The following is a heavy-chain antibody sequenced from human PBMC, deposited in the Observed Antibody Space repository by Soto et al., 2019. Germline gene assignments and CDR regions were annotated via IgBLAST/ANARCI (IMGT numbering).Heavy chain of an antibody. CDR1: GFTFSSYS. V-gene: IGHV3-48*01. Sequence: PGGSLRLSCAASGFTFSSYSMNWVRQAPGKGLEWVSYISSSSSTIYYADSVKGRFTISRDNAKNSLYLQMNSLRAEDTAVYYCARAPRYCSGGSCYLLFYYYMDVWGKGTTVTVSS. J-gene: IGHJ6*03. CDR3: ARAPRYCSGGSCYLLFYYYMDV. CDR2: ISSSSSTI. D-gene: IGHD2-15*01.